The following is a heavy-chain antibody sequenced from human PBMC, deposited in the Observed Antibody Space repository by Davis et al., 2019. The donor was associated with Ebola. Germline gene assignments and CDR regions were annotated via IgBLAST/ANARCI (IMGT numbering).Heavy chain of an antibody. Sequence: SETLSLTCAVYGGSFSSSYWGWIRQPPGKGLAWIGNIYYSGSTYYNPSLKSRVTIPVDTSKNQFSLKLRSVTAADTAVYYCARGHTYGSMVYGMEVRGQGTTVTVSS. CDR3: ARGHTYGSMVYGMEV. V-gene: IGHV4-34*01. D-gene: IGHD3-10*01. CDR1: GGSFSSSY. J-gene: IGHJ6*02. CDR2: IYYSGST.